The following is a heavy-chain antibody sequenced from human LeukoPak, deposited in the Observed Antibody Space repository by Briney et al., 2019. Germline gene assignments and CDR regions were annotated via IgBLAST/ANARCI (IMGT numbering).Heavy chain of an antibody. CDR3: ARGGVYCSSTSCYTDY. Sequence: PGGSLRLSCAASGFTFSSYWMHWVRQAPGKGLVWVSRINTDGSSTSYADSVKGRFTISRDNAKNTLYLQMNSLRAEDTAVYYCARGGVYCSSTSCYTDYWGQGTLVTVSS. V-gene: IGHV3-74*01. J-gene: IGHJ4*02. D-gene: IGHD2-2*02. CDR1: GFTFSSYW. CDR2: INTDGSST.